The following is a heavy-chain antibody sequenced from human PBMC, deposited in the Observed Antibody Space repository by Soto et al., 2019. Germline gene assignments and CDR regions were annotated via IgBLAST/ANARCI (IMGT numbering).Heavy chain of an antibody. CDR2: IYYSGST. CDR3: ARVKYSSSSFDY. V-gene: IGHV4-61*01. J-gene: IGHJ4*02. CDR1: GGSVSSGSYY. Sequence: SETLSLTCTVSGGSVSSGSYYWSWIRQPPGKGLEWVGYIYYSGSTNYNPSLKSRVTISVDTSKNQFSLKLSSVTAADTAVYYCARVKYSSSSFDYWGQGTLVTVSS. D-gene: IGHD6-6*01.